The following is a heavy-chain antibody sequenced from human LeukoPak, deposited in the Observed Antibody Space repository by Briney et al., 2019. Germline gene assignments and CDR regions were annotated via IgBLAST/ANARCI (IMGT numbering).Heavy chain of an antibody. CDR2: IIPIFGTA. CDR3: ARDSSSWGNYFDY. Sequence: ASVKVSCKASGGTFSTYAISWVRQAPGQGLEWMGGIIPIFGTANYAQKFQGRVTITADESTSTAYMELSSLRSEDTAVYYCARDSSSWGNYFDYWGQGTLVTVSS. CDR1: GGTFSTYA. D-gene: IGHD6-13*01. J-gene: IGHJ4*02. V-gene: IGHV1-69*01.